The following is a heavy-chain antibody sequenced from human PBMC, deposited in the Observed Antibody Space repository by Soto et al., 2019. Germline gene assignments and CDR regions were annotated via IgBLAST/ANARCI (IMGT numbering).Heavy chain of an antibody. CDR1: GFTFSSYW. CDR2: INSDGSTT. CDR3: ARSLNSGSTFDP. V-gene: IGHV3-74*01. J-gene: IGHJ5*02. D-gene: IGHD6-6*01. Sequence: EVQLVESGGGLVQPGGSLRLSCAASGFTFSSYWMHWVRRAPGKGLVWVSRINSDGSTTTYADSVKGRFTISRDNAKNTLYLQMNSLRAEDAAVYYCARSLNSGSTFDPWGQGTLVTVSS.